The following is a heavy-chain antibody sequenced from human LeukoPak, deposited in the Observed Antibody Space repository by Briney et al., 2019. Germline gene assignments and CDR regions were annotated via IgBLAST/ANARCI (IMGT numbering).Heavy chain of an antibody. CDR2: IYYSGST. V-gene: IGHV4-59*01. CDR1: GGSISSYY. Sequence: SETLSLTCTVSGGSISSYYWSRIRQPPGKGLEWIGYIYYSGSTNYNPSLKSRVTISVDTSKNQFSLKLSSVTAADTAVYYCARDSIEYSSLPGSFDYWGQGTLVTVSS. D-gene: IGHD6-6*01. CDR3: ARDSIEYSSLPGSFDY. J-gene: IGHJ4*02.